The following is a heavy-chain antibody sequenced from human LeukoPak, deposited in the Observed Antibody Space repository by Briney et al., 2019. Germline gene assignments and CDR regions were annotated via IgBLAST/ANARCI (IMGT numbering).Heavy chain of an antibody. CDR1: GFTFSSYA. V-gene: IGHV3-30*02. CDR2: IRYDGSNK. CDR3: AKENDFWSGYRY. Sequence: GGSLRLSCAASGFTFSSYAMHWVRQAPGKGLEWVAFIRYDGSNKYYADSVKGRFTISRDNSKNTLYLQMNSLRAEDTAVYYCAKENDFWSGYRYWGQGTLVTVSS. D-gene: IGHD3-3*01. J-gene: IGHJ4*02.